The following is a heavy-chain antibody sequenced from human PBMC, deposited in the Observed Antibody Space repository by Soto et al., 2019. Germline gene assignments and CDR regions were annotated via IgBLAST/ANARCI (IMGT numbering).Heavy chain of an antibody. CDR2: IIPIFGTT. CDR1: GGTFGSDA. CDR3: ARDRTDSGYYTNWLDP. Sequence: QVHLMQSGAEVKKPGSSVKVSCKASGGTFGSDAITWVRQAPGQGLEWVGRIIPIFGTTNYAQNLQGRVTISADKSTLPSYMELHCLTSDDTALDYCARDRTDSGYYTNWLDPWGQGTEVTVSS. V-gene: IGHV1-69*06. J-gene: IGHJ5*02. D-gene: IGHD3-22*01.